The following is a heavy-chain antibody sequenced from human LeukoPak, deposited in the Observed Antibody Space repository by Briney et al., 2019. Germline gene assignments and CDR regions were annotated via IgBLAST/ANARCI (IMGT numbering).Heavy chain of an antibody. CDR3: ARGRLTGYYDY. Sequence: GGSLRLSCAASGFTFSSYAMSWVRQAPGKGLGWVSVIYSGGSTYYADSVKGRFTISRHNSKNTLYLQMNSLRAEDTAVYYCARGRLTGYYDYWGQGTLVTVSS. CDR2: IYSGGST. J-gene: IGHJ4*02. V-gene: IGHV3-53*04. CDR1: GFTFSSYA. D-gene: IGHD3-9*01.